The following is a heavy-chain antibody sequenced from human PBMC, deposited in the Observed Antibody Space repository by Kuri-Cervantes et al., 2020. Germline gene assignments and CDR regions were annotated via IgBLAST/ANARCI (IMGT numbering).Heavy chain of an antibody. CDR3: ARDGPGSGYGMGV. CDR2: INSDGSNT. CDR1: GFTFSSYS. D-gene: IGHD1-26*01. Sequence: ESLKISCAASGFTFSSYSMNWVRPAPGKGLVGVSRINSDGSNTSYADSVKGRFTISRDNAKNTLYLQMNSLRAEDTAVYYCARDGPGSGYGMGVWGQGPTVTVSS. J-gene: IGHJ6*02. V-gene: IGHV3-74*01.